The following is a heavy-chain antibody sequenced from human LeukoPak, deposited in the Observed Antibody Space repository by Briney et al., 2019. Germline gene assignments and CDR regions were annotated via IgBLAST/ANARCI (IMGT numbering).Heavy chain of an antibody. CDR3: AGEVGGSWFDP. CDR1: GGSISSGSHY. Sequence: PSQTLSLTYTVSGGSISSGSHYWSWIRQPAGKGLEWIGRIYSSGNTNYNPSLKSRVTISLDTSKNQFSLNLSSVTAADTAVCYCAGEVGGSWFDPWGLGTLVTVSS. V-gene: IGHV4-61*02. D-gene: IGHD1-26*01. J-gene: IGHJ5*02. CDR2: IYSSGNT.